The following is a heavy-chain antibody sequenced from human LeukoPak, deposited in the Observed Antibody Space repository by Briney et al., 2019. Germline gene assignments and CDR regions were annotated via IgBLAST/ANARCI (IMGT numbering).Heavy chain of an antibody. J-gene: IGHJ4*02. V-gene: IGHV3-23*01. CDR2: ISGSGGST. CDR3: AKDSSSWQEIQDWDY. Sequence: GGSLRLSCAASGFIFNGYGTHWVRQAPGKGLEWVSAISGSGGSTYYADSVKGRFTISRDNSKNTLYLQMNSLRAEDTAVYYCAKDSSSWQEIQDWDYWGQGTLVTVSS. CDR1: GFIFNGYG. D-gene: IGHD6-13*01.